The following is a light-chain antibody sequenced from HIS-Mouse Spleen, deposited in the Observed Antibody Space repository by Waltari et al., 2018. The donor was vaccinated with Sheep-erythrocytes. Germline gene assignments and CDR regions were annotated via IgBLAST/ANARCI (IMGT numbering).Light chain of an antibody. V-gene: IGLV2-11*01. CDR1: SSDVGGYNY. J-gene: IGLJ2*01. Sequence: QSALTQPRSVSGSPGQSVTISCTGTSSDVGGYNYVSWYQQHPGKAPKLMIYEGSKRPSGVSNRFSGSKSGNTASLTISGLQAEDEADYYCQAWDSSTVVFGGGTKLTVL. CDR3: QAWDSSTVV. CDR2: EGS.